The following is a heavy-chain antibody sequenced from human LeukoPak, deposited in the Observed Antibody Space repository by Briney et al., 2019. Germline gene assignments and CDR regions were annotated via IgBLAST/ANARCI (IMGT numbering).Heavy chain of an antibody. CDR2: TENKGNSYTR. V-gene: IGHV3-72*01. D-gene: IGHD3-10*01. CDR1: GITFSDHD. J-gene: IGHJ4*02. CDR3: VAMIREVGY. Sequence: PGGSLRLSCAVSGITFSDHDMDWVRQAPGKGLEWCARTENKGNSYTRVYAASVKGRFTISRDDSKNSLYLQMNSLKTEDTAVYYCVAMIREVGYWGQGTLVTVSS.